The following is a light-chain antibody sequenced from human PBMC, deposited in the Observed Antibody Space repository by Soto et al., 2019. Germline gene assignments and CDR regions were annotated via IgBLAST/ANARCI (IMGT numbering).Light chain of an antibody. Sequence: EIVLTQSPATLSLSPGERATLSCRASQSVSSYLAWYQQKPGQAPRLLIYDASNRATGIPARFSGSGSGTDCTLTISSLEPEDFAVYYCQQRSNWPRTLTFGVGTKVEIK. J-gene: IGKJ4*01. CDR1: QSVSSY. V-gene: IGKV3-11*01. CDR2: DAS. CDR3: QQRSNWPRTLT.